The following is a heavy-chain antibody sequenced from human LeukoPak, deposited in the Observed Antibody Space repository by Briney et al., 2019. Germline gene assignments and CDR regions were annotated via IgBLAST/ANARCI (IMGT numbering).Heavy chain of an antibody. J-gene: IGHJ6*03. CDR1: GGSISSSAYY. CDR3: ARSYGSGSYYNVPKKNYYYYYMDV. V-gene: IGHV4-39*07. Sequence: PSETLSLTCSVSGGSISSSAYYWGWIRQPPGQGLEWIGSIYYSGNTYYNPSLKSRVTISVDTSKNQFSLKLSSVTAADTAVYYCARSYGSGSYYNVPKKNYYYYYMDVWGKGTTVTISS. CDR2: IYYSGNT. D-gene: IGHD3-10*01.